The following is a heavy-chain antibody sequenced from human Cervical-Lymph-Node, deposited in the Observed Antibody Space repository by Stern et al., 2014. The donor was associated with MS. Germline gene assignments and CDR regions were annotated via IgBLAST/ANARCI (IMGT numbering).Heavy chain of an antibody. J-gene: IGHJ4*02. CDR2: IHFGGST. CDR1: GDSIDPYY. CDR3: ARSGGVHGGASFES. V-gene: IGHV4-59*08. D-gene: IGHD3-16*01. Sequence: VQLVQSGPGLVKPSETLSLTCTVSGDSIDPYYWSWIRQPPGKGLEWIGFIHFGGSTNYSPSLRSPATISVDRSKNHFFLNLTSLTAADTAVYYCARSGGVHGGASFESWGQGTLVTVSS.